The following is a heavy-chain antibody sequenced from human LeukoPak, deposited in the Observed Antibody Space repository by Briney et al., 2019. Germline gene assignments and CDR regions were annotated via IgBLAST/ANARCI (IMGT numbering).Heavy chain of an antibody. CDR1: GFTFEYYA. V-gene: IGHV3-9*01. Sequence: PGGSLRLSCAASGFTFEYYAMHWVRQAPGKGLEWVSGISWNSDSIVYAGSVKGRFTISRDNAKNSLFLQMNSLRSEDTALYYCAKDDYNDPHYMDVWGKGTTVTVSS. CDR3: AKDDYNDPHYMDV. CDR2: ISWNSDSI. D-gene: IGHD4-11*01. J-gene: IGHJ6*03.